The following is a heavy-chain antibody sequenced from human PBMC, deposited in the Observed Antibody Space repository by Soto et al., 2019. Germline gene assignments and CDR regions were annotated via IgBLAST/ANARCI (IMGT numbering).Heavy chain of an antibody. CDR2: IDPSDSYT. J-gene: IGHJ6*02. Sequence: GESLKISCKGSGYSFTSYWISWVRQMPGKGLEWMGRIDPSDSYTNYSPSFQGHVTISADKSISTAYLQWSSLKASDTAMYYCARHGVMVATGADYYYGMDVWGQGTTVTVS. V-gene: IGHV5-10-1*01. D-gene: IGHD5-12*01. CDR1: GYSFTSYW. CDR3: ARHGVMVATGADYYYGMDV.